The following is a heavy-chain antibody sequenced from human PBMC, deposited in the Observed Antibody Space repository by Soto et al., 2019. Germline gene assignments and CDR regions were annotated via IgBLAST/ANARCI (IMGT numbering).Heavy chain of an antibody. Sequence: GGSLRLSCAASGFTFSSYAMHWVRQAPGKGLEWVAVISYDGSNKYYADSVKGRFTISRDNSKNTLYLQMNSLRAEDTAVYYCAREPKLLLHYYYYYGMDVWGQGTTVTVSS. D-gene: IGHD2-2*01. CDR2: ISYDGSNK. J-gene: IGHJ6*02. V-gene: IGHV3-30-3*01. CDR3: AREPKLLLHYYYYYGMDV. CDR1: GFTFSSYA.